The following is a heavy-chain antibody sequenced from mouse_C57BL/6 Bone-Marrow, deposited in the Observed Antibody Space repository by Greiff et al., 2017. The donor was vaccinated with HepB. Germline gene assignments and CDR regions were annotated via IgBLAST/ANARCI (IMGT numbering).Heavy chain of an antibody. D-gene: IGHD2-4*01. V-gene: IGHV1-55*01. CDR3: ARWDYGAY. J-gene: IGHJ3*01. CDR2: IYPGSGST. CDR1: GYTFTSYW. Sequence: QVHVKQSGAELVKPGASVKMSCKASGYTFTSYWITWVKQRPGQGLEWIGDIYPGSGSTNYNEKFKSKATLTVDTSSSTAYMQLSSLTSEDSAVYYCARWDYGAYWGQGTLVTVSA.